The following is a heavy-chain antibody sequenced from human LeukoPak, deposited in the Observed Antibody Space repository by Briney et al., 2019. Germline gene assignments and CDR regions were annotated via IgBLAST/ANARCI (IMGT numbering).Heavy chain of an antibody. CDR3: ERAVGRRYQIDY. Sequence: ASVKVSCKASGYTFTSYYMHWVRQAPGQGLEWMGIINPSGGSTSYAQKFEGRGTMTSDTSTSTVYMELSSLRSEDTAVYYCERAVGRRYQIDYWGQGTLVTVSS. CDR1: GYTFTSYY. J-gene: IGHJ4*02. D-gene: IGHD2-2*01. CDR2: INPSGGST. V-gene: IGHV1-46*01.